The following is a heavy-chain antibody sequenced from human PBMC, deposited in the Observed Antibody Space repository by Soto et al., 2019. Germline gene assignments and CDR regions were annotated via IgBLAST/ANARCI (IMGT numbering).Heavy chain of an antibody. CDR3: LKSGRVWGALAL. CDR1: GFILNNYA. CDR2: IGGTDGDSDGVP. V-gene: IGHV3-23*01. Sequence: VQLLESGGDLVQPGGSLRLSCVASGFILNNYAMSWVRQAPGKGLEWVSTIGGTDGDSDGVPWYEDSVKGRFNISRDSSANTLVLYMANLGAVNSALYYCLKSGRVWGALALWGQGTTVVVSS. J-gene: IGHJ3*01. D-gene: IGHD3-16*01.